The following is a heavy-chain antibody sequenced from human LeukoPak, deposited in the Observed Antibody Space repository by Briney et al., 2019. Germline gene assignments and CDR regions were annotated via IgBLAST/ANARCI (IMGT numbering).Heavy chain of an antibody. CDR2: IYYSGST. CDR3: ARVLAGHNWFDP. D-gene: IGHD3-3*01. Sequence: SQTPSLTCTVSGGSISSDDYYWSWISQHPGNCLEWIGYIYYSGSTYYNPSRTSRVTISVDTSKNQFSLKLSSVTAADTAVYYCARVLAGHNWFDPWGQGTLVTVSS. J-gene: IGHJ5*02. V-gene: IGHV4-30-4*01. CDR1: GGSISSDDYY.